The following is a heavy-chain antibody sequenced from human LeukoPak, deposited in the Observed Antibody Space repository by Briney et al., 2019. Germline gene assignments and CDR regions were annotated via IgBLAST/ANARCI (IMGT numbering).Heavy chain of an antibody. CDR1: GGSFSGYY. CDR3: ARVKRIVATIESIVGARDYFDY. CDR2: INHSGST. Sequence: PSETLSLTCAVYGGSFSGYYWSWIRQPPGKGLEWIGEINHSGSTYYNPSLKSRVTISVDTSKNQFSLKLSSVTAADTAVYYCARVKRIVATIESIVGARDYFDYWGQGTLVTVSS. D-gene: IGHD5-12*01. V-gene: IGHV4-34*01. J-gene: IGHJ4*02.